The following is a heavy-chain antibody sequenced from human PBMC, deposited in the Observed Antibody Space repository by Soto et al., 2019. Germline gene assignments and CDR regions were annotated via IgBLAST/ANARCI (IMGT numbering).Heavy chain of an antibody. CDR2: ISSGISDT. CDR3: ARVAY. V-gene: IGHV3-21*01. Sequence: VESLRLSCEASGFPFIRGTMNWVRQVPGKGLEWVASISSGISDTWNADTVKRRFIISRENAQNSLFLQMNTLRPEDTAIYYCARVAYWGPGTQVTVS. CDR1: GFPFIRGT. J-gene: IGHJ4*02.